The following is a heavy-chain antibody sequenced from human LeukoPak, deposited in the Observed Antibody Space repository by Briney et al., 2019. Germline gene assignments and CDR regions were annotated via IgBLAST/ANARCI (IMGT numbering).Heavy chain of an antibody. D-gene: IGHD6-19*01. CDR2: ISYDGSNK. V-gene: IGHV3-30-3*01. CDR1: GFTFSSYA. Sequence: GGSLRLSCAASGFTFSSYAMHWVRQAPGKGLKWVAVISYDGSNKYYADSVKGRFTISRDNSKNTLYLQMNSLRAEDTAVYYCARDKVWGGIAVAGPWNYWGQGTLVTVSS. CDR3: ARDKVWGGIAVAGPWNY. J-gene: IGHJ4*02.